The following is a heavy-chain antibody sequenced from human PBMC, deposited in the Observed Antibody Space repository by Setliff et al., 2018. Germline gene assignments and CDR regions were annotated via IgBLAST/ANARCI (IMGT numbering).Heavy chain of an antibody. CDR2: FYYSGST. CDR3: ARGDASIIGGGYFDH. V-gene: IGHV4-31*01. Sequence: SETLSLTCTVSGGSISSGGYYWSWIRQHPGKGLEWIGYFYYSGSTSYNPSLKSLVTISVDTSKNQFSLKLRSVTAADTAVYYCARGDASIIGGGYFDHWGQGTQVTVSS. J-gene: IGHJ4*02. CDR1: GGSISSGGYY. D-gene: IGHD3-10*01.